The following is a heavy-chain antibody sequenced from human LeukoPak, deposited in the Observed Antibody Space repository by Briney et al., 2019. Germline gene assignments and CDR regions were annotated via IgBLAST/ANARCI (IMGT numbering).Heavy chain of an antibody. Sequence: SGGSLRLSCAGSGFNFIEHNMNWVRQAPGKGLEWISYISSRGTTYYADSVKGRFTISRDNARNSLYLQGDSLTAADTAVYYCTRGVPATISGWYFDLWGRGTLVTVSS. CDR1: GFNFIEHN. D-gene: IGHD3-9*01. V-gene: IGHV3-69-1*01. CDR2: ISSRGTT. J-gene: IGHJ2*01. CDR3: TRGVPATISGWYFDL.